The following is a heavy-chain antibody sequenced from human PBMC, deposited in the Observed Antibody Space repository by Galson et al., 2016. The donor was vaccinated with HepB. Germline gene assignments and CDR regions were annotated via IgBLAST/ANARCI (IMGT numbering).Heavy chain of an antibody. Sequence: SLRLSCAASGFTFSWFGMHWVRQAPGKGLEWVSSISSSSSYIYYEDSVKGRFTISRDNAKNSLYLQMNSLRAEDTAVYYCARGDIVGAIFDYWGQGTLVTVSS. CDR3: ARGDIVGAIFDY. CDR1: GFTFSWFG. D-gene: IGHD1-26*01. V-gene: IGHV3-21*01. J-gene: IGHJ4*02. CDR2: ISSSSSYI.